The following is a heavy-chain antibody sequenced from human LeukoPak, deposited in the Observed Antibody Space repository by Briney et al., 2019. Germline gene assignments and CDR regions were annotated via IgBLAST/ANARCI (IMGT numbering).Heavy chain of an antibody. CDR2: IYYSGST. V-gene: IGHV4-59*01. CDR3: ARGTLSYTGEVDY. CDR1: GGSISSYY. J-gene: IGHJ4*02. D-gene: IGHD7-27*01. Sequence: PSGTLSLTCTVSGGSISSYYWSWIRQPPGKGLEWIGYIYYSGSTNYNPSLKSRVTISVDTSKNQFSLKLSSVTAADTAVYYCARGTLSYTGEVDYWGQGTLVTVSS.